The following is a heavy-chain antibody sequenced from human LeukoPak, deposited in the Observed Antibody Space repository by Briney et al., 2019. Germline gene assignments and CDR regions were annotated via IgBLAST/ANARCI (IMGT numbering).Heavy chain of an antibody. J-gene: IGHJ4*02. Sequence: PSETLSLTCTVSGGSISSRSHSWAWIRQPPGKGLEWIGNIYYSGSAYYNVALESRVTMSVDTSTNQFSLRLSSLTAADTAVYYCAKGDRNYDFWSGYYGHWGQGTLVTVSS. CDR1: GGSISSRSHS. CDR2: IYYSGSA. CDR3: AKGDRNYDFWSGYYGH. V-gene: IGHV4-39*01. D-gene: IGHD3-3*01.